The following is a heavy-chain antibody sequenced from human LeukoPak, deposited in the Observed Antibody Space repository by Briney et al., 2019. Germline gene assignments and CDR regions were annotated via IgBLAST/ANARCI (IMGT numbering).Heavy chain of an antibody. D-gene: IGHD3-3*01. CDR3: ARSAPYYDFWTGYYDALYYMDV. V-gene: IGHV4-59*01. Sequence: SETLSLTCTVSGGSISDYYWSWIRQPPGKGLESIGYIRNRGSTNYNPSLKSRVPISVDTSKNQFSLKLRSVTAADTAVYYCARSAPYYDFWTGYYDALYYMDVWGKGTTVTVSS. CDR2: IRNRGST. J-gene: IGHJ6*03. CDR1: GGSISDYY.